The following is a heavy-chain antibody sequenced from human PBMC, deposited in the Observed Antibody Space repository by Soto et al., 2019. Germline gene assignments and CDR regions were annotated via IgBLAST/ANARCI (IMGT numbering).Heavy chain of an antibody. D-gene: IGHD3-22*01. Sequence: EVPLVESGGGLVQPGRSLRLSCAASGFTFDDYAMHWVRQAPGKGLEWVSGISWNSGSIGYADSVKGRFTISRDNAKNSLYLQMNSLRAEDTALYYCAKAGVTMIGCRYFDLWGRGTLVTVSS. CDR3: AKAGVTMIGCRYFDL. V-gene: IGHV3-9*01. J-gene: IGHJ2*01. CDR1: GFTFDDYA. CDR2: ISWNSGSI.